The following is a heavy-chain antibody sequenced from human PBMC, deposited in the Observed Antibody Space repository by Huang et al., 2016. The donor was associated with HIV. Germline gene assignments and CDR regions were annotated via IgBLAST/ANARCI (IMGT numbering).Heavy chain of an antibody. V-gene: IGHV3-7*01. CDR3: ATKTAGMDI. D-gene: IGHD1-7*01. Sequence: VESGGLSVQPGGSITLSCVGSTFTFGAYWMSWVRQPPGKGLEWVANIKQDESEKDYVDSVKGRFNISRDNARKVLFLEMDDLRVEDTAIYFCATKTAGMDIWGQGTTVTVSS. CDR2: IKQDESEK. CDR1: TFTFGAYW. J-gene: IGHJ6*02.